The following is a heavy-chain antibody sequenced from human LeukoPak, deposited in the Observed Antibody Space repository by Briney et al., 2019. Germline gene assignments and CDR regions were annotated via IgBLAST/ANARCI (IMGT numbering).Heavy chain of an antibody. Sequence: SETLPLTCAVYGGSFSGYYWSWIRQPPGKGLEWIGEINHSGSTNYNPSLKSRVTISVDTSKNQFSLKLSSVTAADAAVYYCARERLFRFGSYGYGSWFDPWGQGTLVTVSS. J-gene: IGHJ5*02. V-gene: IGHV4-34*01. CDR3: ARERLFRFGSYGYGSWFDP. D-gene: IGHD5-18*01. CDR1: GGSFSGYY. CDR2: INHSGST.